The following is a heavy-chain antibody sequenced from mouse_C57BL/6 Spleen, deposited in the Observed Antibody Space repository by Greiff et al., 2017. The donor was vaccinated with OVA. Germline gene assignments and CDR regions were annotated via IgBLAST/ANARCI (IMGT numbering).Heavy chain of an antibody. D-gene: IGHD2-4*01. Sequence: QVQLQQPGAELVKPGASVKLSCKASGYTFTSYWMQWVKQRPGQGLEWIGEIDPSDSYTNYNQKFKGKATLTVDTSSSPAYMQLSSLTSEDSAVYYCAKEGNYDYDGFAYWGQGTLVTVSA. CDR1: GYTFTSYW. J-gene: IGHJ3*01. V-gene: IGHV1-50*01. CDR3: AKEGNYDYDGFAY. CDR2: IDPSDSYT.